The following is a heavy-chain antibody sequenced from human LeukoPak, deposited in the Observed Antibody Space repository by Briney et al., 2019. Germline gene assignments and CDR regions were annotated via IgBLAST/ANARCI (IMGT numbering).Heavy chain of an antibody. CDR2: IKSKTDGGTT. D-gene: IGHD4-17*01. V-gene: IGHV3-15*01. J-gene: IGHJ3*02. CDR1: GFTFTNAW. Sequence: PAGTLRLSCAASGFTFTNAWMSWVRQAPGKGLEWVGRIKSKTDGGTTDYAAPVKGRFTISRDDLKSMLYLQMNSLKTEDTAVYYCATDQDPSDYGDYVSPRFDIWGQGTMVTVSS. CDR3: ATDQDPSDYGDYVSPRFDI.